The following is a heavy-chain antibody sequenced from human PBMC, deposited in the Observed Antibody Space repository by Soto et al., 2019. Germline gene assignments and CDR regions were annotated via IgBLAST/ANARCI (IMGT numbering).Heavy chain of an antibody. Sequence: SKPLSLTCTVSGGSISSYYWSWIRQPAGQGLEWIGRIYTSGSTNYNPSLKSRVTMSVDTSKNQFSLKLSSVTAADTAVYYCARASVSGITISGVVPILFDSCGQATQVTLAS. V-gene: IGHV4-4*07. CDR3: ARASVSGITISGVVPILFDS. D-gene: IGHD3-3*01. CDR1: GGSISSYY. CDR2: IYTSGST. J-gene: IGHJ5*01.